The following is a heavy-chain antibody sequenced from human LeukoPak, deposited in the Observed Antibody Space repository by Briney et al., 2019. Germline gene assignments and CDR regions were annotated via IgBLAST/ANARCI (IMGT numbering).Heavy chain of an antibody. CDR3: ARQAWKKFDY. J-gene: IGHJ4*02. Sequence: PSETLSLTCTVFGGSISSYYWSWIRQPPGKGLEWIGYIYYSENTNYNPSLKSRVTMSVDTSNNQFSLRLSSVTAADTAVYYCARQAWKKFDYWGQGTLVTVSS. CDR1: GGSISSYY. CDR2: IYYSENT. D-gene: IGHD1-1*01. V-gene: IGHV4-59*08.